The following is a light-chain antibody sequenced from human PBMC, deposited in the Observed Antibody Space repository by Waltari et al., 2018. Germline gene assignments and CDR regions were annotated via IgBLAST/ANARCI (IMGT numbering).Light chain of an antibody. J-gene: IGLJ3*02. CDR1: SGSVSPTYY. V-gene: IGLV8-61*01. Sequence: QTVVTQEPSFSVSPGGTVTLTFGLRSGSVSPTYYPRWYQQTPGQAPRPLIYSTNTRSSGVPDRFSGSILGNKAALTITGAQADDESDYYCVLYMGGGILFGGGTKLTVL. CDR3: VLYMGGGIL. CDR2: STN.